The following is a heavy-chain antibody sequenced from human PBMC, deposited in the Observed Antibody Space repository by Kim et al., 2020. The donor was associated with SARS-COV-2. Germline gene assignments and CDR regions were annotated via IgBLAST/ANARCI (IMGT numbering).Heavy chain of an antibody. CDR2: IFYTGTT. D-gene: IGHD2-2*03. CDR3: ATLDAIEKYFDH. Sequence: SETLSLSCTVSGGSISSDNYYWVWIRQPPGKGLEWIATIFYTGTTYYSSSLKSRVTISIDTSKTQFSLKLRSVTAADTAVYLCATLDAIEKYFDHWGQGALVTVSS. J-gene: IGHJ4*02. V-gene: IGHV4-39*01. CDR1: GGSISSDNYY.